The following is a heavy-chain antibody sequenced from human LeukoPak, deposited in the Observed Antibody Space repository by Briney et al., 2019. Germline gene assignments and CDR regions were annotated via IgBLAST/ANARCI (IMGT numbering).Heavy chain of an antibody. V-gene: IGHV3-33*06. CDR3: AKEGDSSYFDY. D-gene: IGHD6-19*01. Sequence: GGSLGLSCAASGFTFSSYGMHWVRQAPGKGLEWVAVIWYDGSNKYYADSVKGRFTISRDNSRNTLYLQMNSLRAEDTAVYYCAKEGDSSYFDYWGQGTLVTVSS. CDR1: GFTFSSYG. CDR2: IWYDGSNK. J-gene: IGHJ4*02.